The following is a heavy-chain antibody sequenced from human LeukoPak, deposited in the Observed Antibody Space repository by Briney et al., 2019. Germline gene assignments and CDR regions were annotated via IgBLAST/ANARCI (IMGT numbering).Heavy chain of an antibody. D-gene: IGHD6-19*01. V-gene: IGHV4-38-2*02. J-gene: IGHJ5*02. CDR3: ARDRIAVSDPPNWFDP. CDR1: GYSISSGYY. Sequence: PSETLSLTCSVSGYSISSGYYWGWIRQPPGKGLEWIGSIYHSGKAYYNPSLKSRVTISLDTSMNQFSLKLSSVTAADTAVYYCARDRIAVSDPPNWFDPWGQGTLVTVSS. CDR2: IYHSGKA.